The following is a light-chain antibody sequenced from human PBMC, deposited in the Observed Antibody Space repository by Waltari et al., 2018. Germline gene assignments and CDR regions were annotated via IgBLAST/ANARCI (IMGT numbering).Light chain of an antibody. J-gene: IGKJ1*01. CDR3: QHYYSPPWT. Sequence: DIVMTQSPDSLAVSLGERATINCKSSQSVLYSSNNKNDLAWYQQKPGQPPKLLIYWASTRESGVPYRFSGSFSGTEFTLTISSLQAEDVAVYYCQHYYSPPWTFGQGTKVEIK. CDR2: WAS. V-gene: IGKV4-1*01. CDR1: QSVLYSSNNKND.